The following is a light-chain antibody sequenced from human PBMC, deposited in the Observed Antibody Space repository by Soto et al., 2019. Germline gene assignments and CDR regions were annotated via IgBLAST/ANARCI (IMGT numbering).Light chain of an antibody. Sequence: QSVLTQPHSASVTLGQRVTISCSGSSSNIGTSSVHWFQQLPGTAPKLLISTTNQRPSGVPERFSGSKSGTSASLAISGLQSEDEADYYCAAWDDSLNGHVFGTGTKVTV. J-gene: IGLJ1*01. CDR2: TTN. CDR3: AAWDDSLNGHV. CDR1: SSNIGTSS. V-gene: IGLV1-44*01.